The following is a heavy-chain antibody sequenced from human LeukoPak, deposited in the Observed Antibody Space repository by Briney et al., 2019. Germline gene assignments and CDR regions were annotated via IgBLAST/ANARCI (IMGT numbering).Heavy chain of an antibody. J-gene: IGHJ4*02. V-gene: IGHV1-46*01. CDR3: ARDGRFYGSGSYHPAY. CDR2: INPSGGST. Sequence: ASVKVSCKASGYTFTSYYMHWVRQAPGQGLEWMGIINPSGGSTSYAQKFQGRVTMTRDTSTSTVYMELSSLRSEDTAVYYCARDGRFYGSGSYHPAYRGQGTLVTVSS. CDR1: GYTFTSYY. D-gene: IGHD3-10*01.